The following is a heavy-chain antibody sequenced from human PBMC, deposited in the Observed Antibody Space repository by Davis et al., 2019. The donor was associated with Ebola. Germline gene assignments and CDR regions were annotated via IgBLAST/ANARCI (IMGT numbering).Heavy chain of an antibody. V-gene: IGHV5-51*01. D-gene: IGHD6-13*01. CDR2: IYPGDSDT. CDR3: ARLYSTYTAYFDY. J-gene: IGHJ4*02. Sequence: GESLKISCKGPGNSFTSYWIGRVRQMTGKGLEWMGIIYPGDSDTRYSPSFQGQVNISADKSISTAYLQWSSLKASDTAMYYCARLYSTYTAYFDYWGQGTLVTVSS. CDR1: GNSFTSYW.